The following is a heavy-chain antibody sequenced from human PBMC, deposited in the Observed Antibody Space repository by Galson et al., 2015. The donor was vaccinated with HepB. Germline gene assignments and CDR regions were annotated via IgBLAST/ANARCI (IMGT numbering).Heavy chain of an antibody. J-gene: IGHJ3*02. CDR1: GFTFSSYA. V-gene: IGHV3-64D*06. CDR3: VNMGDYEFQRAFDI. Sequence: SLRLSCAASGFTFSSYAMHWVRQAPGKGLEYVSAISSNGGSTYYADSVKGRFTISRDNSKNTLYLQMSSLRAEDTAVYYCVNMGDYEFQRAFDIWGQGTMVTVSS. D-gene: IGHD4-17*01. CDR2: ISSNGGST.